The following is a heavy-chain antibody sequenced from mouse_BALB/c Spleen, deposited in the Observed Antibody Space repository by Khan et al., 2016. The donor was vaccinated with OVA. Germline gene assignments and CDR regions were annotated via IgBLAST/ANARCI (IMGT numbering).Heavy chain of an antibody. D-gene: IGHD4-1*01. Sequence: EVELVESGGDLVKPGGSLKLSCAASGFTFSSYSMSWVRQTPDKRLVWVASISSGGDYTYYPAIVKGRFTISRDNAKNTLYLQMSSLKSEDTAMYYCASHLTGSFAYWGQGTLVTVSA. CDR2: ISSGGDYT. CDR1: GFTFSSYS. CDR3: ASHLTGSFAY. V-gene: IGHV5-6*01. J-gene: IGHJ3*01.